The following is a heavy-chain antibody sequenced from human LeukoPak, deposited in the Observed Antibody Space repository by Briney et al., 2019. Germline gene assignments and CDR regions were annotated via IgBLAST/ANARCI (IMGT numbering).Heavy chain of an antibody. Sequence: SETLSLTCTVSGGSISSSRYYWAWIRQSPGKGLEWIGSLYYSGSAYYNPSLKSRVTISVDTSKNQFSLKLSSVTAADTAVYYCARQHSGWQNWFDPWGQGTLVTVSS. CDR1: GGSISSSRYY. CDR3: ARQHSGWQNWFDP. CDR2: LYYSGSA. V-gene: IGHV4-39*01. D-gene: IGHD5-12*01. J-gene: IGHJ5*02.